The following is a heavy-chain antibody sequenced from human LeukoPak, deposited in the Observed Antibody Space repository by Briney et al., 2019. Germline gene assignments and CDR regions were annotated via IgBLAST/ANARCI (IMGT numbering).Heavy chain of an antibody. V-gene: IGHV3-30-3*01. CDR2: ISYDGSNK. CDR1: GFTFSSYA. Sequence: GGSLRLSCAASGFTFSSYAMHWVRQAPSKGLEWVAVISYDGSNKYYADSVKGRFTISRDNAKNSLYLQMDSLRAEDTAVYYCVRLPAAVYGMDVWGQGTTVTVSS. CDR3: VRLPAAVYGMDV. D-gene: IGHD2-2*01. J-gene: IGHJ6*02.